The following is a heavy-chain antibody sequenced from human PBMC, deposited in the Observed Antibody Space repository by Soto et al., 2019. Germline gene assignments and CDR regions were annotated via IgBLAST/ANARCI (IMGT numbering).Heavy chain of an antibody. CDR1: GASVSGDGSY. J-gene: IGHJ4*02. CDR3: ARDLGSEQWFFDN. D-gene: IGHD6-19*01. V-gene: IGHV4-31*03. Sequence: PSETLSLTCLVSGASVSGDGSYCSWIRQHPGKGLEFIGYIHNSGSTYSNPSLESRVAISIDTSKNQFSLRLNSVTAADTAVYYCARDLGSEQWFFDNWGQRILATVSS. CDR2: IHNSGST.